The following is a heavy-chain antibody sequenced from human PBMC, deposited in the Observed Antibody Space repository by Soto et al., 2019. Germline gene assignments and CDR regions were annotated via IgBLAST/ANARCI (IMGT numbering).Heavy chain of an antibody. CDR2: IIPIFGTA. D-gene: IGHD3-10*01. CDR3: ARADRRITMVRGVLNWFDP. CDR1: GGTFSSYA. Sequence: GASVKVSCKASGGTFSSYAISWVRQAPGQGLEWMGGIIPIFGTANYAQKFQGRVTITADESTSTAYMELSSLRSEDTAVYYCARADRRITMVRGVLNWFDPWGQGTLVTVSS. J-gene: IGHJ5*02. V-gene: IGHV1-69*13.